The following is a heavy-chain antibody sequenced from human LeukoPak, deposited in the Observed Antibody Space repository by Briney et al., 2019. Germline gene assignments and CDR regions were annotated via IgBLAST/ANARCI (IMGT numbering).Heavy chain of an antibody. Sequence: GASVKVSCKASGYTFTSYYMHWVRQAPGQGREWMGIINPSGGSTSYAQKFQGRVTMARDTYTSTVYMELSSLRSEDTAVYYCARGVPGDRGWLLDYYYYYYMDVWGKGTTVTVSS. CDR1: GYTFTSYY. CDR2: INPSGGST. J-gene: IGHJ6*03. D-gene: IGHD3-22*01. V-gene: IGHV1-46*01. CDR3: ARGVPGDRGWLLDYYYYYYMDV.